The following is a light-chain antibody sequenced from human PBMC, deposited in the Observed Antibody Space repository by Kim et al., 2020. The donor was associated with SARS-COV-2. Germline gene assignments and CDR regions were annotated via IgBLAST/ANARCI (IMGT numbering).Light chain of an antibody. CDR2: EDD. CDR3: QSYDRSTQWV. J-gene: IGLJ3*02. Sequence: LSISCTGSGGNIASVYVQWYQQRPGSAPTTVIYEDDQRPSGVPDRFSGSIDKSSNSASLTISGLMSEDEADYYCQSYDRSTQWVFGGGTQLTVL. V-gene: IGLV6-57*02. CDR1: GGNIASVY.